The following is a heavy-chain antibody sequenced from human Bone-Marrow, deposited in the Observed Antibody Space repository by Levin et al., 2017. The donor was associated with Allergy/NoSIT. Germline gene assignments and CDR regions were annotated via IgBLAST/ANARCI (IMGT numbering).Heavy chain of an antibody. CDR1: GFTFSSYA. D-gene: IGHD6-13*01. J-gene: IGHJ4*02. V-gene: IGHV3-23*01. CDR3: AKWLGQQLVFDY. Sequence: PGGSLRLSCAASGFTFSSYAMSWVRQAPGKGLEWFSAISGSGGSTYYADSVKGRFTISRDNSKNTLYLQMNSLRAEDTAVYYCAKWLGQQLVFDYWGQGTLVTVSS. CDR2: ISGSGGST.